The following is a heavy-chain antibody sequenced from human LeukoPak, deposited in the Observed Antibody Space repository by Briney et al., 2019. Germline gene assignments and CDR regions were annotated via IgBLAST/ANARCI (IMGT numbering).Heavy chain of an antibody. V-gene: IGHV3-48*03. CDR1: GFTFSSYE. CDR3: ARDGLWFGESKIDY. J-gene: IGHJ4*02. CDR2: ISSSGSNI. D-gene: IGHD3-10*01. Sequence: GGSLRLSCAASGFTFSSYEMNWVRQAPGKGLEWVSYISSSGSNIYYADSVKGRFTISRDNAKNSLYLQMNSLRAEDTAVYYCARDGLWFGESKIDYWGEGTLVTLSA.